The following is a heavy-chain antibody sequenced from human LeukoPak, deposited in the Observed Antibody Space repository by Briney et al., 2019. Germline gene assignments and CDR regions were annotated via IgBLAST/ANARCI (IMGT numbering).Heavy chain of an antibody. D-gene: IGHD2-15*01. Sequence: GGSLRLSCEASGFTFRNAWMTWVRQAPEKGLEWVGRIKSKAVGETTDYIAPVNGRFIISRDDSKNTVYLQMNSLKPEDTAVYFCTTGYCDGGSCYAYDVWGHGAMVIVSS. V-gene: IGHV3-15*01. CDR2: IKSKAVGETT. J-gene: IGHJ3*01. CDR1: GFTFRNAW. CDR3: TTGYCDGGSCYAYDV.